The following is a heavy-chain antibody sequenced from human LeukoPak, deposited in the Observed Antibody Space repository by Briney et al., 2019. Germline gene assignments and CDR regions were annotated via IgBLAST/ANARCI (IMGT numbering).Heavy chain of an antibody. Sequence: PPETLSLTCTVSGGSISIYYWSWIRQPPGKGLEWIGYIYYSGSTNYNPSLKSRVTISVDTSKNQFSLKLSSVTAADTAVYYCARDYGGNSYGMDVWGQGTTVTVSS. CDR2: IYYSGST. D-gene: IGHD4-23*01. CDR1: GGSISIYY. CDR3: ARDYGGNSYGMDV. V-gene: IGHV4-59*01. J-gene: IGHJ6*02.